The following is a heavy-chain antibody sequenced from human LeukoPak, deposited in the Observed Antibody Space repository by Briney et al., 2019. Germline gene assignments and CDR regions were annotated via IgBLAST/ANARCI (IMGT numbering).Heavy chain of an antibody. CDR1: GGSISSGGYY. J-gene: IGHJ4*02. V-gene: IGHV4-31*03. Sequence: SETLSLTCTVSGGSISSGGYYWSWIRQHPGKGLEWIGYIYYSGSTYYNPSLKSRVTISVDTSKNQFSLKLSSVTAADTAVYYCASGRYDSSGYYFDYWGQGTLVTVSS. CDR3: ASGRYDSSGYYFDY. CDR2: IYYSGST. D-gene: IGHD3-22*01.